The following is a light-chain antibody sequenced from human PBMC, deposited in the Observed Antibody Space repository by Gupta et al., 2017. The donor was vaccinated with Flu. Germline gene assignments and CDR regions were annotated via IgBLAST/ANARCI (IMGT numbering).Light chain of an antibody. CDR3: ATWDSSRSAYV. CDR1: RSNIGNNY. V-gene: IGLV1-51*02. CDR2: ANN. Sequence: QSVLTQPPSVSAAPGQKVTISCSGSRSNIGNNYVSWYQQLPGTAPKLLIYANNKRPSGIPDRFSASKSGTSATLGITGLQTGDEADYYCATWDSSRSAYVFGTGTKVSVL. J-gene: IGLJ1*01.